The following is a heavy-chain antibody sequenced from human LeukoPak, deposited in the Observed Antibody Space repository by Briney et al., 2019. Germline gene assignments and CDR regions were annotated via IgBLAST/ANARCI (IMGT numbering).Heavy chain of an antibody. J-gene: IGHJ6*03. V-gene: IGHV3-23*01. CDR1: GFTFRSYA. CDR3: AKNGGHPTENYYMDV. CDR2: ISNIATI. Sequence: GGSLRLSCAASGFTFRSYAMTCVRQAPGKGLEGVSEISNIATINYAAPVKGRFTMSRDNSKNTLYLQMNSLRAEDTAVYYCAKNGGHPTENYYMDVWGKGPTVTVSS. D-gene: IGHD4-17*01.